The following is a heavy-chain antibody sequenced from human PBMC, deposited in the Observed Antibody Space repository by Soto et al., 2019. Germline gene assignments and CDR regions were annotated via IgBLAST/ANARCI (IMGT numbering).Heavy chain of an antibody. Sequence: QVQLQQWGAGLLKPSETLSLPCAVYGGFVSSGSYYWSWIRQPPGKGLEWIGEMSDSGGTRFYPSLKSRVTISVDTAKHQFSLNMSAVTAADTALYYCARVERGTATTVVDAFDIWGPGTMVTVSS. V-gene: IGHV4-34*01. J-gene: IGHJ3*02. CDR2: MSDSGGT. D-gene: IGHD1-1*01. CDR3: ARVERGTATTVVDAFDI. CDR1: GGFVSSGSYY.